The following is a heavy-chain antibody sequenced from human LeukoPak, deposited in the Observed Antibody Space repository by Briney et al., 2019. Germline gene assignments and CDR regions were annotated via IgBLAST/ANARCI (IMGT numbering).Heavy chain of an antibody. J-gene: IGHJ6*03. CDR1: GFTFSSYW. V-gene: IGHV3-7*01. CDR3: ARSVATISSYYYYYYYMDV. Sequence: GGSLRLSCAASGFTFSSYWMSWVRQAPGKGLEWVANIKQDGSEKYYVDSVKGRFTISRDNAKNSLYLQMNRLRAEDTAVYYCARSVATISSYYYYYYYMDVWGKGTTVTVSS. D-gene: IGHD5-12*01. CDR2: IKQDGSEK.